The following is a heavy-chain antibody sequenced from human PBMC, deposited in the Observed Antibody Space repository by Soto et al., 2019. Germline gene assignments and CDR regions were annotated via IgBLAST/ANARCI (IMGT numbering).Heavy chain of an antibody. CDR3: ARGGYCSGASCAYMGHYYYYGMDV. Sequence: SETLSLTCPFSCCSISSSNYYWGWIRQPPGKGMEWIGSIYYSGSTYYNPSLKSRVTISVDTSKNQFSLKLSSVTAADTAMYYCARGGYCSGASCAYMGHYYYYGMDVWGQGTTVT. V-gene: IGHV4-39*01. CDR1: CCSISSSNYY. CDR2: IYYSGST. J-gene: IGHJ6*02. D-gene: IGHD2-15*01.